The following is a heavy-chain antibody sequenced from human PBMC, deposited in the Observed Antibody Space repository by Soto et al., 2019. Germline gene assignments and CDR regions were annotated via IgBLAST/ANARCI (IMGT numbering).Heavy chain of an antibody. CDR2: IYYSGST. V-gene: IGHV4-31*03. CDR3: ARSIDP. J-gene: IGHJ5*02. CDR1: GVPISSGGYY. Sequence: SDTLYPLCTVSGVPISSGGYYWSRIRQHPGKGLEWIGYIYYSGSTYYNPSLKSRVTISVDTSKNQFSLKLSSVTAADTAVYYCARSIDPWGQGTLVTVSS.